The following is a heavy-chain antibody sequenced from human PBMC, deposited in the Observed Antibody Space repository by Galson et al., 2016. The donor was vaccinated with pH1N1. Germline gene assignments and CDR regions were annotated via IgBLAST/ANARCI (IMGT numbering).Heavy chain of an antibody. D-gene: IGHD5-12*01. V-gene: IGHV3-33*01. J-gene: IGHJ4*02. CDR3: ARELGYSGYQFLDY. Sequence: SLRLSCAASGFTFSTFGMHWVRQAPGKGLEWVAVTWYDGSNKHYADSGKGRFSISRDNSKNTLYLQMDSLRAEDTAVYYCARELGYSGYQFLDYWGQGTLVTVSP. CDR1: GFTFSTFG. CDR2: TWYDGSNK.